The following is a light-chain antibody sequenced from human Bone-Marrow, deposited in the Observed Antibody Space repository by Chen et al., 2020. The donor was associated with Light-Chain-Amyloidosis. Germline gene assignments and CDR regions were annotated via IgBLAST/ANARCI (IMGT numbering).Light chain of an antibody. CDR3: QSADSSGTYEVI. CDR2: RDT. J-gene: IGLJ2*01. Sequence: SYELTQPPSVSVAQGQTARITCSGDDLPTKYAYWYQQKPGQATVLVIHRDTERPSGISERFSGSSSGTTATLTISGVQAEDEADYHCQSADSSGTYEVIFGGGTKLTVL. CDR1: DLPTKY. V-gene: IGLV3-25*03.